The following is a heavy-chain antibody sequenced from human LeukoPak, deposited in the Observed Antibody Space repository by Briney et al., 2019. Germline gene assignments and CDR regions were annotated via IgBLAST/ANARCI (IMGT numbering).Heavy chain of an antibody. CDR2: IRSKANNYAT. V-gene: IGHV3-73*01. D-gene: IGHD4-23*01. CDR3: IRLDNDYGGNLDY. Sequence: GGSLRLSCAASGFTFSGSAMHWVRQASGKGLEWVGRIRSKANNYATAYAASVTGRFTISRDDSKNTAYLQMNSLKTEDTAVYYCIRLDNDYGGNLDYWGQGALVTVSS. J-gene: IGHJ4*02. CDR1: GFTFSGSA.